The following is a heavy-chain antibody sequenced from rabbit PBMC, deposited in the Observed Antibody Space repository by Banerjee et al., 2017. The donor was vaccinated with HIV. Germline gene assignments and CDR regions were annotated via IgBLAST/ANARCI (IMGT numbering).Heavy chain of an antibody. Sequence: QEQLEESGGDLVKPGASLTLTCKASGFDLSSYYMCWVRQAPGKGLEWIACINTSSGNTVYASWAKGRFTISRTSSTTVTLQMTSLTAADTATYFCARDFSLWGPGTLVTVS. J-gene: IGHJ4*01. CDR1: GFDLSSYY. CDR3: ARDFSL. CDR2: INTSSGNT. V-gene: IGHV1S45*01.